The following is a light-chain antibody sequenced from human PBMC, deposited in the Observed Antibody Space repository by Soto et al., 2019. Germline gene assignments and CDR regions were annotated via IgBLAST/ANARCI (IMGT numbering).Light chain of an antibody. J-gene: IGKJ4*01. Sequence: DIVMTQSPDSLAVSLGERATINCKSSQSVLYSSNNKNYLAWYQQKAGQPPKLLIYWASTRESGVPDRFSGSGSGPDFPLTISSLQAEDVAVYSCQQYYSPLPLTFGGGTKVEIK. CDR3: QQYYSPLPLT. CDR1: QSVLYSSNNKNY. CDR2: WAS. V-gene: IGKV4-1*01.